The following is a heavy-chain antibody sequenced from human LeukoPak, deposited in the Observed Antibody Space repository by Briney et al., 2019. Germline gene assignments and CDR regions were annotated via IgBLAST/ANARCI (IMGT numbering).Heavy chain of an antibody. V-gene: IGHV3-73*01. Sequence: GGSPRLSCAASGFTFSGSIMHWVRQASGKGLEWVGRIRSKADNFATAYAASVKGRFTISRDDSKNTAFLQMNSLKTEDTAVYYCSKGLDSWGQGTLITVSS. CDR2: IRSKADNFAT. J-gene: IGHJ4*02. CDR1: GFTFSGSI. CDR3: SKGLDS.